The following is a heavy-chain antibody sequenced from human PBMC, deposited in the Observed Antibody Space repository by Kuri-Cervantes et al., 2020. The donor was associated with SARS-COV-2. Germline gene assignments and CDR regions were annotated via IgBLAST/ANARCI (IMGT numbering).Heavy chain of an antibody. CDR2: ISSSSSYI. CDR3: ARDISPYSSSYAFDI. Sequence: LSLTCAASGFTFSSYSMNWVRQAPGKGLEWVSSISSSSSYIYYADSVKGRFTISRDNAKNSLYLQMNSLRAEDTAVYYCARDISPYSSSYAFDIWGQGTMVTVSS. V-gene: IGHV3-21*01. D-gene: IGHD6-6*01. CDR1: GFTFSSYS. J-gene: IGHJ3*02.